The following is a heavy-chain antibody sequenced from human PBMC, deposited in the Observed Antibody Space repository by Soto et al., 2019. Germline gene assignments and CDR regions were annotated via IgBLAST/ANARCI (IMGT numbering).Heavy chain of an antibody. D-gene: IGHD6-25*01. CDR1: GYTFTGHY. Sequence: QVQLVQSGAEVKKPGASVKISCKASGYTFTGHYMHWVRQAPGQGLEWMGWINPNSGDTNYAQKFQAGVTMTRDTYISTVYMELSRLRSNDTAVYYCARGRHPLLVRGGSGLDVWGQGTTVTVSS. CDR3: ARGRHPLLVRGGSGLDV. V-gene: IGHV1-2*02. CDR2: INPNSGDT. J-gene: IGHJ6*02.